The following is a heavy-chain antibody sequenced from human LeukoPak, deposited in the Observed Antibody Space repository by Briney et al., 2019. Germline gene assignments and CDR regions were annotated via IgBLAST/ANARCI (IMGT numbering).Heavy chain of an antibody. CDR1: GFSLSTSGVG. V-gene: IGHV2-5*02. D-gene: IGHD6-13*01. CDR2: IYWDDDK. CDR3: AHRRLYSCSWSSPLLY. Sequence: KESGPTLVKPTQTLTLTCTFSGFSLSTSGVGVGWIRQPPGKALEWLALIYWDDDKRYSPSLKSRLTITKDTSKNQVVLTMTNMDPVDTATYYCAHRRLYSCSWSSPLLYWGQGTLATVSS. J-gene: IGHJ4*02.